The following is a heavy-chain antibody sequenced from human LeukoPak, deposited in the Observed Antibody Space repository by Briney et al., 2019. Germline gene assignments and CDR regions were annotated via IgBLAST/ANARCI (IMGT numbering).Heavy chain of an antibody. CDR3: ARVLGRYYGGY. J-gene: IGHJ4*02. CDR1: GFTFSSYS. Sequence: PGGSLRLSCAASGFTFSSYSMNWVRQAPGKGLEWVSYISSSGTTTYYADSVKGRFTISRDNAKNSLQLQMNSLRAEDTAMYYCARVLGRYYGGYWGQGTLVTVSS. V-gene: IGHV3-48*01. D-gene: IGHD3-16*01. CDR2: ISSSGTTT.